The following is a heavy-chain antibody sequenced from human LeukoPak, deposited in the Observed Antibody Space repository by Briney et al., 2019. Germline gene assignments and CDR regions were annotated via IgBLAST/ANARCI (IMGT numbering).Heavy chain of an antibody. D-gene: IGHD5/OR15-5a*01. CDR1: DYSISSGYGYY. J-gene: IGHJ4*02. CDR3: ATLVSTRYYFDY. V-gene: IGHV4-38-2*02. Sequence: PSETLSLTCTVSDYSISSGYGYYWGWIRQPPGKGLEWIGNIYHSGITYYNHFNSSLKSRVTISTDTSKNQFSLRLTSVTAADTAVYFCATLVSTRYYFDYWGQGTLVTVSS. CDR2: IYHSGIT.